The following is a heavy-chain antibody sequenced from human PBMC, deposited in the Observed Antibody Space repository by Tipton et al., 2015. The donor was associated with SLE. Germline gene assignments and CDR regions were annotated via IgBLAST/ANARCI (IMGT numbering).Heavy chain of an antibody. CDR1: GGSISSGGYS. Sequence: TLSLTCAVSGGSISSGGYSWSWIRQPPGKGLEWIGYIYHSGSTYYNPSLKSRVTISVDRSKNQFSLKLSSVTAADTAVYYCARVVAAAGTAFDIWGRGTMVTVSS. D-gene: IGHD6-13*01. J-gene: IGHJ3*02. CDR2: IYHSGST. CDR3: ARVVAAAGTAFDI. V-gene: IGHV4-30-2*01.